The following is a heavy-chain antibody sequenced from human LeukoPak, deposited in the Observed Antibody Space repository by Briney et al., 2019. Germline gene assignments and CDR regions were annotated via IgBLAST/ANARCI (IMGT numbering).Heavy chain of an antibody. CDR2: INHSGST. D-gene: IGHD3-3*01. CDR1: GGSFSGYY. J-gene: IGHJ5*02. CDR3: ARVPYYDFWSGTNWFDP. V-gene: IGHV4-34*01. Sequence: SETLSLTCAVYGGSFSGYYWSWIRQPPGKGLEWIGEINHSGSTNYNPSLKSRVTISVDTSKNQFSLKLSSVTAADTAVYYCARVPYYDFWSGTNWFDPWRQGTLVTVSS.